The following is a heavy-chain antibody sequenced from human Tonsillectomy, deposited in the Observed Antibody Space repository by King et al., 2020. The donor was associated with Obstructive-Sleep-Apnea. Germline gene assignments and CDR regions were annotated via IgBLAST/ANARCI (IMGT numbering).Heavy chain of an antibody. D-gene: IGHD3-22*01. CDR2: ISASGGGI. CDR3: AKKVVTQGYYFDY. V-gene: IGHV3-23*04. CDR1: GFTFSSLA. J-gene: IGHJ4*02. Sequence: VQLVESVGGLVQPGGSLRRYCSASGFTFSSLAMTWVRQAPGKVLGGVSYISASGGGIYYAGSVRGRLSVSRDNSKNTLYLQVSSLSADDTAVYYCAKKVVTQGYYFDYWGQGTLVTVSS.